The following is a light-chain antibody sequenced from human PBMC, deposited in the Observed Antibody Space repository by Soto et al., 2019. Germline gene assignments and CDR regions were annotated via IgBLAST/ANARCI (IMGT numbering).Light chain of an antibody. V-gene: IGKV1-5*01. CDR3: QPYNSYSPA. CDR1: QSISSW. CDR2: DAS. Sequence: DIQMTQSPSTLSASVGDRVTITCRASQSISSWLAWYQQKPWKAPKLLNYDASSFESGVPSRFSVSGSGTEFTLAISSLQPDDFAPDYDQPYNSYSPAFGQGTKVEV. J-gene: IGKJ1*01.